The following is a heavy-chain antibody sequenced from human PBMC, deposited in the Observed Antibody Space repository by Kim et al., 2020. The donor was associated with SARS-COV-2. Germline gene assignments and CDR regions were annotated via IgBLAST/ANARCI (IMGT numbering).Heavy chain of an antibody. J-gene: IGHJ6*02. CDR3: AREKFARGSGSYGHYGMDV. CDR1: GYTFTSYY. V-gene: IGHV1-46*01. CDR2: INPSGGST. D-gene: IGHD3-10*01. Sequence: ASVKVSCKASGYTFTSYYMHWVRQAPGQGLEWMGIINPSGGSTSYAQKFQGRVTMTRDTSTSTVYMELSSLRSEDTAVYYCAREKFARGSGSYGHYGMDVWGQGTTVTVSS.